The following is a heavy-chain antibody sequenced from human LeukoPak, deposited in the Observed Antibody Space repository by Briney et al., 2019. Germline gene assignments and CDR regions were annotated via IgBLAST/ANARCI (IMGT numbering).Heavy chain of an antibody. CDR3: AKEPLRGYSSYDWLLFDY. D-gene: IGHD5-12*01. CDR2: IRYDGSNK. Sequence: HPGGSLRLSCAASGFTFSSYGMHWVRQAPGKGLEWVAFIRYDGSNKYYADSVKGRFTISRDNSKNTLYLQMNSLRAEDTAVYYCAKEPLRGYSSYDWLLFDYWGQGTLVTVSS. CDR1: GFTFSSYG. J-gene: IGHJ4*02. V-gene: IGHV3-30*02.